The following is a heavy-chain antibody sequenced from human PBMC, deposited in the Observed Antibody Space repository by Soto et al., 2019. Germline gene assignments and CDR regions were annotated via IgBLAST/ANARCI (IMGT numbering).Heavy chain of an antibody. J-gene: IGHJ6*02. V-gene: IGHV1-69*06. D-gene: IGHD5-18*01. Sequence: WASVKVSCKASGGTFSSYAISWLRQAPGQGLEWMGGIIPIFGTANYAQKFQGRVTITADKSTSTAYMELSSLRSEDTAVYYCARAKGSVDTAMVTAYYYYGMDVWGQGATVTVSS. CDR3: ARAKGSVDTAMVTAYYYYGMDV. CDR1: GGTFSSYA. CDR2: IIPIFGTA.